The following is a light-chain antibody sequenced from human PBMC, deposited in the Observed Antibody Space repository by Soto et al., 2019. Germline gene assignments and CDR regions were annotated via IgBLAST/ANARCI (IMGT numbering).Light chain of an antibody. Sequence: EIVLTQSPGTLSLSPGERATLSCRASQSVSSNYVAWYQQKPGQAPRLLIHGASSRAAGIPARFSASGSGTDFTLTISDVQPEDFALYYCHQRQSWPRTFGQGTKVDIK. CDR2: GAS. V-gene: IGKV3-20*01. CDR1: QSVSSNY. J-gene: IGKJ1*01. CDR3: HQRQSWPRT.